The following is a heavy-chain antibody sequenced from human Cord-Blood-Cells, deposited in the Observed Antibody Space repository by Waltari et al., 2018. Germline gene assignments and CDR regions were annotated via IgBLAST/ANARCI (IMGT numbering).Heavy chain of an antibody. V-gene: IGHV3-21*01. CDR1: GFTFSSYS. CDR2: ISSSGSYI. D-gene: IGHD3-3*01. J-gene: IGHJ6*03. Sequence: EVQLVESGGGLVKPGGSLRLSCAASGFTFSSYSMNWVRQAPGKGLEWVSSISSSGSYIYYADSVKGRFTISRDNAKNSLYLQMNSLRAEDTAVYYCARDYDFWSGYYYYYMDVWGKGTTVTVSS. CDR3: ARDYDFWSGYYYYYMDV.